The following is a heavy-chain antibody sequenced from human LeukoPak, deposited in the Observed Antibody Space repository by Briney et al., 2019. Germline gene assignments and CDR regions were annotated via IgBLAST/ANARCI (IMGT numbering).Heavy chain of an antibody. D-gene: IGHD5-18*01. CDR2: IYPGDSDT. V-gene: IGHV5-51*01. Sequence: GGSLRLSCKGSGFSFISYWIAWVRQMPGKGLEWMGIIYPGDSDTRYSPSFQGQVTISADKSITTAYLQWSRLKASDTAMYYCARIGYSSSAKFDYWGQGTLVTVSS. CDR1: GFSFISYW. J-gene: IGHJ4*02. CDR3: ARIGYSSSAKFDY.